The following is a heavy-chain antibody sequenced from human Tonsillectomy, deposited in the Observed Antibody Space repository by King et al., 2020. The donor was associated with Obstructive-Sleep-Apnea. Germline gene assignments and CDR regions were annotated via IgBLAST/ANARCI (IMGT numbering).Heavy chain of an antibody. V-gene: IGHV1-69*01. CDR1: GGTFSSYA. CDR3: AFSIAARPWVGYFAY. Sequence: VQLVESGAEVKKPGSSVKVSCKASGGTFSSYAISWVRQAPGQGLEWMGGIIPIFGTANYAQKFQGRVTITADESTSTAYMELSSLRSEDTAVYYCAFSIAARPWVGYFAYWGQGTLVTVSS. D-gene: IGHD6-6*01. J-gene: IGHJ4*02. CDR2: IIPIFGTA.